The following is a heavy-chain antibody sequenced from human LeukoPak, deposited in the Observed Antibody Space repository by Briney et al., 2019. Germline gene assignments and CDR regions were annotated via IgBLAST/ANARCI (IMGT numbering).Heavy chain of an antibody. CDR2: ISWDGGST. D-gene: IGHD5-18*01. CDR3: AKDIGGRGYSYGYGDY. Sequence: GGSLRLSCAASGFTFDDYAMHWVRQAPGKGLEWVSLISWDGGSTYYADSVKGRFTISRDNSKNSLYLQMNSLRAEDTALYYCAKDIGGRGYSYGYGDYWGQGTLVTVSS. J-gene: IGHJ4*02. V-gene: IGHV3-43D*03. CDR1: GFTFDDYA.